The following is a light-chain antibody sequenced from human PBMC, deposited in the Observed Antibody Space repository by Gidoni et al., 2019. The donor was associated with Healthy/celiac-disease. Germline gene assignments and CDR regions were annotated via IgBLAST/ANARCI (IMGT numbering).Light chain of an antibody. CDR1: QSVSSN. V-gene: IGKV3-15*01. Sequence: EIVMPQSPATLPVSPGERATLSCRASQSVSSNLAWYQQKPGQAPRLLIYGASTRATGIPARFSGSGSGTEFTLTISSLQSEDFAVYYCQQYNNWPRTFGQGTKLEIK. CDR3: QQYNNWPRT. J-gene: IGKJ2*01. CDR2: GAS.